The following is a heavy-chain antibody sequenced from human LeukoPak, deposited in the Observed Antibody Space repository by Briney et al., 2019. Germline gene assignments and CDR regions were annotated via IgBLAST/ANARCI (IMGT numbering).Heavy chain of an antibody. Sequence: SETLSLTCTVSGGSISSHYWSWIRQPPGKGLEWIGYFYNSENTNYNPSLMSRDTISVDPSKNRFSLKLSSVTAADTAVYFCARGGLAIDSWGQGTLVTVSS. D-gene: IGHD3-16*01. V-gene: IGHV4-59*11. CDR2: FYNSENT. CDR3: ARGGLAIDS. CDR1: GGSISSHY. J-gene: IGHJ4*02.